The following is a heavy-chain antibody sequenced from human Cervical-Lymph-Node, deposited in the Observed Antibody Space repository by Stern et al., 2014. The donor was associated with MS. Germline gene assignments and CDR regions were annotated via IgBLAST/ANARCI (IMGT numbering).Heavy chain of an antibody. CDR1: GYTFTNYA. V-gene: IGHV1-18*01. Sequence: QGQLVQSGAEVKKPGASLKVSCKASGYTFTNYAISWVRQVPGQGLEEMGWIGTKLGNTNSAQRFQDRVTLATDTSTNTVYMELRSLRSDDTAMYYCRAGADAFDVWGQGTMVTVSS. J-gene: IGHJ3*01. CDR2: IGTKLGNT. CDR3: RAGADAFDV. D-gene: IGHD6-13*01.